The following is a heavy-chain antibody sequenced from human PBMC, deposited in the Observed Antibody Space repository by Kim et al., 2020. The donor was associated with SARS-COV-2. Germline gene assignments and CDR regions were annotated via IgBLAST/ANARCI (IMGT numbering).Heavy chain of an antibody. V-gene: IGHV3-23*01. CDR2: ISGSGGST. Sequence: GGSLRLSCAASGFTFSSYAMSWVRQAPGKGLEWVSAISGSGGSTYYADSVKGRFTISRDNSKNTLYLQMNSLRAEDTAVYYCAKTPAKDILTGRKDWGQGTLVTVSS. D-gene: IGHD3-9*01. J-gene: IGHJ4*02. CDR1: GFTFSSYA. CDR3: AKTPAKDILTGRKD.